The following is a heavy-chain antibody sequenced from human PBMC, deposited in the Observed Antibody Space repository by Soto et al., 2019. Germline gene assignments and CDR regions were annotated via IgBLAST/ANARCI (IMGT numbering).Heavy chain of an antibody. J-gene: IGHJ4*02. CDR1: EFAFSTYA. Sequence: GGSLRLSCAASEFAFSTYAMSWVRQAPGKGLQWVSNISPGSGVTYYADSVKGRFTISRDNSKNTLYLQMTGLRPEDTALYHCVRGLRNLDHWGQGTLVTVSS. V-gene: IGHV3-23*01. CDR3: VRGLRNLDH. D-gene: IGHD1-1*01. CDR2: ISPGSGVT.